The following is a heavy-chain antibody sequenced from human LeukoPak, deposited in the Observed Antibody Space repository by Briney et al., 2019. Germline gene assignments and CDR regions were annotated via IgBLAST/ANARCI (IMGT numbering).Heavy chain of an antibody. CDR2: IRYDGSNK. CDR3: AKDPCGGDCYSSYYFDY. Sequence: PGGSLGLSCAASGFTFSSYGMHWVRQAPGKGLEWVAFIRYDGSNKYYADSVKGRFTISRDNSKNTLYLQMNSLRAEDTAVYYCAKDPCGGDCYSSYYFDYWGQGTLVTVSS. D-gene: IGHD2-21*01. J-gene: IGHJ4*02. V-gene: IGHV3-30*02. CDR1: GFTFSSYG.